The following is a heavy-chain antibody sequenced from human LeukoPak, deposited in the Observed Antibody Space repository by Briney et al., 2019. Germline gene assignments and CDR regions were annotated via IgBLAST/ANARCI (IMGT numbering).Heavy chain of an antibody. D-gene: IGHD3-9*01. CDR3: ARVLSRYDILTGLHYYYYMDV. Sequence: GGSLRLSCTVSGFTVSSNSMSWVRQAPGKGLKWVSFIYSGTIHYSDSVKGRFTISRDNSKNTLYLQMNSLRAEDTAVYYCARVLSRYDILTGLHYYYYMDVWGKGTTVTVSS. V-gene: IGHV3-53*01. CDR1: GFTVSSNS. CDR2: IYSGTI. J-gene: IGHJ6*03.